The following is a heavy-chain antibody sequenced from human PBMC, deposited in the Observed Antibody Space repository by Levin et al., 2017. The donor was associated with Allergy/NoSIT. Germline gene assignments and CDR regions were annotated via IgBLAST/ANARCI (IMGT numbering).Heavy chain of an antibody. Sequence: GESLKISCAASGFTFSSYAMHWVRQAPGKGLEWVAVISYDGSNKYYADSVKGRFTISRDNSKNTLYLQMNSLRAEDTAVYYCARELLPLYYDSSGYLDYWGQGTLVTVSS. CDR2: ISYDGSNK. CDR1: GFTFSSYA. D-gene: IGHD3-22*01. V-gene: IGHV3-30*04. CDR3: ARELLPLYYDSSGYLDY. J-gene: IGHJ4*02.